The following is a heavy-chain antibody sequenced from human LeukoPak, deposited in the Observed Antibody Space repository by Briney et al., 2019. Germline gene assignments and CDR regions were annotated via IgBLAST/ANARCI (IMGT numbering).Heavy chain of an antibody. J-gene: IGHJ6*03. CDR3: ARVVGCSSTSCYSPRYYYYYMDV. CDR2: IYYSGST. Sequence: SETLSLTCTVSGGSISSYYWSWIRQPPGKGLEWIGHIYYSGSTNYNPSLKSRVTISVDTSKNQFSLKLSSVTAADTAVYYCARVVGCSSTSCYSPRYYYYYMDVWGKGTTVTVSS. V-gene: IGHV4-59*01. D-gene: IGHD2-2*01. CDR1: GGSISSYY.